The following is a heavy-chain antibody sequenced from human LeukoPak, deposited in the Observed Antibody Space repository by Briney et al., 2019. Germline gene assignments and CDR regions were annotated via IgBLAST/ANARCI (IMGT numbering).Heavy chain of an antibody. CDR2: IYHSGST. CDR3: ARSSALTSVYQYMDV. D-gene: IGHD1-26*01. Sequence: SETLSLTCTVSSYSISNGYYWGWIRQPPGKGLEWIGSIYHSGSTYYNPSLKSRVTISVDTSQNQFSLKLSSVTAADTAVYYCARSSALTSVYQYMDVWGKGTTVIVSS. V-gene: IGHV4-38-2*02. CDR1: SYSISNGYY. J-gene: IGHJ6*03.